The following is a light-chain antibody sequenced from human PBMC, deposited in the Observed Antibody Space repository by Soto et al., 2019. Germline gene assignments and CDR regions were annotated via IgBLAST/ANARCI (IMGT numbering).Light chain of an antibody. CDR3: LQDYNYPWT. V-gene: IGKV1-6*01. Sequence: AIQMTQSPSSLSASVGDIVTITCRASQGSRNDLGWYQQKPGKAPKLLIYAGSSLQSGVPSRFSGSGSGTDFTLTISSLQPEDFATYYCLQDYNYPWTFAQGTKVEIK. CDR1: QGSRND. J-gene: IGKJ1*01. CDR2: AGS.